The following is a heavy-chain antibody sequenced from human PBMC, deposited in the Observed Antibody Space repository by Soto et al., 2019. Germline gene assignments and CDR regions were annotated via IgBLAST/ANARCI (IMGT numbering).Heavy chain of an antibody. V-gene: IGHV4-59*02. Sequence: QVQLQQSGPGLVRPSETLSLSCSVSGASVSSYYWSWLRQPPGKGLEWIGYIYYIGAYNYNPSLKSRVTISVDTSKNQFSLKLTSVTAADTAVYYCARTPETRDWLDPWGQGTLVTVSS. CDR2: IYYIGAY. D-gene: IGHD1-7*01. CDR3: ARTPETRDWLDP. CDR1: GASVSSYY. J-gene: IGHJ5*02.